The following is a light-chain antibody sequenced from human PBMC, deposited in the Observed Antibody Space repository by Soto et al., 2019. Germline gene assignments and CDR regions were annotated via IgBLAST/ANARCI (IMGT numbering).Light chain of an antibody. V-gene: IGKV1-39*01. Sequence: DIQMTQSPSSLSASVGDRVTITCRASQSISSYLNWYQQKPGKAPHLLIYAASSLQSGVPSRFSGSGSGTDFTLTISSLQPEDFATYYCQQSYSTLETFGQGTKVEIK. CDR3: QQSYSTLET. CDR1: QSISSY. J-gene: IGKJ1*01. CDR2: AAS.